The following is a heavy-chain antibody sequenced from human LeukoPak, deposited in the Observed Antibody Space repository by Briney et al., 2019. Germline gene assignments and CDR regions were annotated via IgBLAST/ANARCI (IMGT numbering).Heavy chain of an antibody. Sequence: SQTLSLTFAISGDSVSTNSAAWNWIRQSPSRGLEWLGRTYYRSKWHTDYAVSVKSRITFKPDTSKTQFSLQLRSVTPEDTAVYYCARGVWDIVVVSASRAYYYYMDVWGKGTTVTVS. CDR1: GDSVSTNSAA. CDR3: ARGVWDIVVVSASRAYYYYMDV. V-gene: IGHV6-1*01. D-gene: IGHD2-2*01. J-gene: IGHJ6*03. CDR2: TYYRSKWHT.